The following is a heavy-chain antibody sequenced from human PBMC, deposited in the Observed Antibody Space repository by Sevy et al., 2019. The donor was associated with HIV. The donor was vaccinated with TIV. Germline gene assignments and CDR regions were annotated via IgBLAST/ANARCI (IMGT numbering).Heavy chain of an antibody. D-gene: IGHD3-22*01. CDR2: INHSGST. CDR1: GGSFSGY. V-gene: IGHV4-34*01. CDR3: ARGQHYYDSSGPFDY. Sequence: SETLSLTCAVYGGSFSGYWSWIRQPPGKGLEWIGEINHSGSTNYNPSLKSRVTISVDTSKNQFSLKLSSVTAADTAVYYCARGQHYYDSSGPFDYWGQGTLVTVSS. J-gene: IGHJ4*02.